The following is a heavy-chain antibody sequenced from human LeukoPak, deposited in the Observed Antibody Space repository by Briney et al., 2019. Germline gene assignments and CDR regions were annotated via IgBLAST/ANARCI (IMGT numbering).Heavy chain of an antibody. D-gene: IGHD4-17*01. J-gene: IGHJ3*02. CDR3: ARDTVGNTATGVQFDAFDI. V-gene: IGHV1-69*13. CDR2: IIPIFGTA. CDR1: GGTFSSYA. Sequence: ASVTVSCKASGGTFSSYAISWVRQAPGQGLEWMGGIIPIFGTANYAQKFQGRVTITADESTSTAYMELSSLRSEDTAVYYCARDTVGNTATGVQFDAFDIWGQGTMVTVSS.